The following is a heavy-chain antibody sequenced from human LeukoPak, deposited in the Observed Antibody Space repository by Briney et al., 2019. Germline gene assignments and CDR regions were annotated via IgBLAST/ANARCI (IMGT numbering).Heavy chain of an antibody. D-gene: IGHD1-26*01. CDR1: GGSISSYY. CDR3: ATLYSGNYPLDY. Sequence: PSETLSLTCTVSGGSISSYYWNWIRQPAGKGLEWIGRIFTSGTTNYNPSLKSRVTMTVDTSKNQFSLRLSSVTAADTAVYYCATLYSGNYPLDYWGQGTLVTVSS. V-gene: IGHV4-4*07. J-gene: IGHJ4*02. CDR2: IFTSGTT.